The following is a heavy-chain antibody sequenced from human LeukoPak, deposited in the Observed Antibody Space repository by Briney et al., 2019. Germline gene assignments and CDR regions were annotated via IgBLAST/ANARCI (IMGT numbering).Heavy chain of an antibody. J-gene: IGHJ4*02. V-gene: IGHV4-59*01. D-gene: IGHD2-21*02. CDR3: ARGVVTADHFDY. CDR1: GASISGYY. Sequence: SETLSLTRTVSGASISGYYWTWIRQPPGQGLEWIGYIYYSGSTNYNPSLKSRVTISVDTSETQFSLKLSSVTAADTAVYYCARGVVTADHFDYWGQGTLVTVSS. CDR2: IYYSGST.